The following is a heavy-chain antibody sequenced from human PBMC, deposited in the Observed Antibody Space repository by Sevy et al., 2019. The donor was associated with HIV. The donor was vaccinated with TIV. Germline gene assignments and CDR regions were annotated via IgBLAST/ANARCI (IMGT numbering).Heavy chain of an antibody. J-gene: IGHJ6*02. CDR1: GFAFSNYYA. CDR3: ARPRANYVDHYFFYAMDV. Sequence: GGCLRLSCAASGFAFSNYYAMHWVRQAPGKGLEWVALISYDGSDTYYAYSVKGRFTVSRDNFKNTLFLQMNSLTTEDTAVYYCARPRANYVDHYFFYAMDVWGQGTTVTVSS. V-gene: IGHV3-30-3*01. D-gene: IGHD4-17*01. CDR2: ISYDGSDT.